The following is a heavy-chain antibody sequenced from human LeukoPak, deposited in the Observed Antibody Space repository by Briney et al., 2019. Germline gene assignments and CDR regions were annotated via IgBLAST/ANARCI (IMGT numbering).Heavy chain of an antibody. CDR1: GFTFSSYA. D-gene: IGHD4-23*01. J-gene: IGHJ4*02. CDR2: ISGYGDSK. CDR3: AKRSPYGGRDY. Sequence: GGSLRLSCAASGFTFSSYAMSWVRQAPGKGLEWVSAISGYGDSKYYADSVKGRFTISRDNSKNTLSLQMNSLTFEDTAVYYCAKRSPYGGRDYWGQGTLVTVSS. V-gene: IGHV3-23*01.